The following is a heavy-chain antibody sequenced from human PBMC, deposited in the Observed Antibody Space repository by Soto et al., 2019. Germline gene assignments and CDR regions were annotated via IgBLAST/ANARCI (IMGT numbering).Heavy chain of an antibody. V-gene: IGHV4-59*02. CDR3: ARSYYDSTGFAVDP. CDR2: MYFGGSY. D-gene: IGHD3-22*01. Sequence: QMQLQASGPVLVKPSETLSLLWNVSGASVSHGYWSWIRQPPGKGLEWIGFMYFGGSYNYNPSLTSRASISVETSKHQCAMKLTSVTASDTAVYYCARSYYDSTGFAVDPWGQGTLVTVAS. J-gene: IGHJ5*02. CDR1: GASVSHGY.